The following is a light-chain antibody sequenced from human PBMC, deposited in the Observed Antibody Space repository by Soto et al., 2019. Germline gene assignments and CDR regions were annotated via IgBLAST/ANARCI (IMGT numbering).Light chain of an antibody. Sequence: AIRMTQSPSSFSASTGDRVTITCRASQGISSYLAWYRQKPGKAPKLLIYAASTLQSGVPSRFSGSGSGTDFTLTISCLQSEDCATYYCQQYYSYPWTFGQGTKVDIK. J-gene: IGKJ1*01. CDR1: QGISSY. CDR3: QQYYSYPWT. CDR2: AAS. V-gene: IGKV1-8*01.